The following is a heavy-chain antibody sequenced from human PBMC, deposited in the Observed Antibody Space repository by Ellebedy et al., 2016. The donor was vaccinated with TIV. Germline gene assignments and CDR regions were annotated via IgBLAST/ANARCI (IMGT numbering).Heavy chain of an antibody. D-gene: IGHD2-21*02. CDR2: IIPIFGTA. J-gene: IGHJ4*02. CDR3: ARVREAYCGGDCYSDLAY. V-gene: IGHV1-69*13. Sequence: SVKVSXXASVGTFSSYAISWVRQAPGQGLEWMGGIIPIFGTANYAQKFQGRVTITADESTSTAYMELSSLRSEDTAVYYCARVREAYCGGDCYSDLAYWGQGTLVTVSS. CDR1: VGTFSSYA.